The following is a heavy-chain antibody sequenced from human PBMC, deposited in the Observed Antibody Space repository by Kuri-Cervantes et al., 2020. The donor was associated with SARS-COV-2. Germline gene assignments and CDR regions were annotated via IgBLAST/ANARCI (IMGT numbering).Heavy chain of an antibody. V-gene: IGHV1-2*04. CDR3: ARAKHCSSTSCPARRGMDV. CDR2: INPNSGGT. Sequence: ASVKVSCKASGYTFTGYYMHWVRQAPGQGLEWMGWINPNSGGTNYAQKFQGWVTMTRDTSISTAYMELSRLRSDDTAVYYCARAKHCSSTSCPARRGMDVWGQGTTVTVSS. J-gene: IGHJ6*02. CDR1: GYTFTGYY. D-gene: IGHD2-2*01.